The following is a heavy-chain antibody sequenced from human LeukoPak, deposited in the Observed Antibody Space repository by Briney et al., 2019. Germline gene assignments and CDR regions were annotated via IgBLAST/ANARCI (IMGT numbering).Heavy chain of an antibody. CDR1: GFTFSSNA. Sequence: GRSLTLSCAASGFTFSSNAMHWVRQSPGKGLEWVAVMSHDGSKKYYADSVKGRFTISRDNSKNTLYLQMNSLKPEDSAVYYCARDQGGNTWSYYFDYWGQGTLVTVS. D-gene: IGHD6-13*01. J-gene: IGHJ4*02. CDR2: MSHDGSKK. CDR3: ARDQGGNTWSYYFDY. V-gene: IGHV3-30*04.